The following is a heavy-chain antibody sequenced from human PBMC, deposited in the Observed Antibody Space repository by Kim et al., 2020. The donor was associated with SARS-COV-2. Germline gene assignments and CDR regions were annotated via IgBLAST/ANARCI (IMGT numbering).Heavy chain of an antibody. CDR2: ISGSGGST. CDR1: GFTFSSYA. J-gene: IGHJ4*02. Sequence: GGSLRLSCAASGFTFSSYAMSWVRQAPGKGLEWVSAISGSGGSTYYADSVKGRFTISRDNSKNTLYLQMNSLRAEDTAVYYCAKDGSHRSRWTAMVTREVTPVGLVDDWGQGTLVTVSS. D-gene: IGHD5-18*01. CDR3: AKDGSHRSRWTAMVTREVTPVGLVDD. V-gene: IGHV3-23*01.